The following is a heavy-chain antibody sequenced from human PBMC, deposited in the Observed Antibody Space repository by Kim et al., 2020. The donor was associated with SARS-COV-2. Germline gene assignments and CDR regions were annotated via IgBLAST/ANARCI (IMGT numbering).Heavy chain of an antibody. CDR1: GGSISSYY. J-gene: IGHJ4*02. CDR2: IYYSGST. D-gene: IGHD2-15*01. CDR3: ARAVPYCSGGSCYSRSFDY. V-gene: IGHV4-59*01. Sequence: SETLSLTCTVSGGSISSYYWSWIRQPPGKGLEWIGYIYYSGSTNYNPSLKSRVTISVDTSKNQFSLKLSSVTAADTAVYYCARAVPYCSGGSCYSRSFDYWGQGTLVTVSS.